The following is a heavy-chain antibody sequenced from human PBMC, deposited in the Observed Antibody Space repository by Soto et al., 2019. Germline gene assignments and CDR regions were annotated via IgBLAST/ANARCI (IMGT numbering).Heavy chain of an antibody. Sequence: GGSLRLSCAASGSTFSAYPMHWVRQAPGKGLEWVAVISSDGSNINHADSVKGRFTISRDSSQNTLYLQMNSLTAEDTAVYFCARGFYSSLYWGQGTLVTVSS. CDR2: ISSDGSNI. CDR1: GSTFSAYP. J-gene: IGHJ4*02. V-gene: IGHV3-30-3*01. CDR3: ARGFYSSLY. D-gene: IGHD6-13*01.